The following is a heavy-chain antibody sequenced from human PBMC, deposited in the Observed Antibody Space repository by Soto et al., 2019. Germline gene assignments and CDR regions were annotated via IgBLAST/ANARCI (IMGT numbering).Heavy chain of an antibody. V-gene: IGHV3-23*01. Sequence: XGSLRLSCTTAGFSLASFAMTWVRQAPGKGLEWVATISGSDGKTYYADSVKGRFSISRDTSRNTLYLQMNSLRADDTAIYYCAKWSYLDYWGQGNRVTVSS. J-gene: IGHJ4*02. D-gene: IGHD3-3*01. CDR3: AKWSYLDY. CDR2: ISGSDGKT. CDR1: GFSLASFA.